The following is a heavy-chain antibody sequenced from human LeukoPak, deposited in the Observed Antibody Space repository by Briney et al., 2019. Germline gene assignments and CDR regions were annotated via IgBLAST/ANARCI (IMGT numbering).Heavy chain of an antibody. CDR3: AKWPGNYGY. Sequence: PGGSLRLSCAASGFTLSTYAMSWVRQAPGKGLEWVSAVSGSGGSTYYADSVKGRFTISRDNSKNTLYLQMNSLRAEDTAVYYCAKWPGNYGYWGQGTLVTVSS. CDR2: VSGSGGST. CDR1: GFTLSTYA. J-gene: IGHJ4*02. D-gene: IGHD1-7*01. V-gene: IGHV3-23*01.